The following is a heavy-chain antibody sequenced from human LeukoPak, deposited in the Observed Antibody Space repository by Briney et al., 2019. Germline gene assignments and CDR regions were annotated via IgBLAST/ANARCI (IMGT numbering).Heavy chain of an antibody. D-gene: IGHD3-10*01. CDR1: GGSISSGGYS. V-gene: IGHV4-30-2*01. J-gene: IGHJ6*02. CDR2: IYHSGST. Sequence: PSETLSLTCTVSGGSISSGGYSWSWIRQPPGKGLEWIGYIYHSGSTYYNPSLKSRATISVDRSKNQFSLKLSSVTAADTAVYYCARANDGSGYGMDVWGQGTTVTVSS. CDR3: ARANDGSGYGMDV.